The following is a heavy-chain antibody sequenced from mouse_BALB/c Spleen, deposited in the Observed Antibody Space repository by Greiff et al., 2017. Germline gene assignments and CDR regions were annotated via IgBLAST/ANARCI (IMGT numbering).Heavy chain of an antibody. CDR1: GYSITSGYY. V-gene: IGHV3-6*02. CDR3: ARDLGYDYYYAMDY. D-gene: IGHD2-4*01. Sequence: ESGPGLVKPSQSLSLTCSVTGYSITSGYYWNWIRQFPGNKLEWMGYISYDGSNNYNPSLKNRISITRDTSKNQFFLKLNSVTTEDTATYYCARDLGYDYYYAMDYWGQGTSVTVSS. J-gene: IGHJ4*01. CDR2: ISYDGSN.